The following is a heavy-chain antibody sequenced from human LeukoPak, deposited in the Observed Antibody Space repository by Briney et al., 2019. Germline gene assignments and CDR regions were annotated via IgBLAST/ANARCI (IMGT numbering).Heavy chain of an antibody. D-gene: IGHD4-11*01. CDR1: GGSITNTKYY. J-gene: IGHJ4*02. CDR2: IYYTGST. Sequence: SETLSLTCTLSGGSITNTKYYWGWIRQPPGKGLEWIGSIYYTGSTYYNPSLKSRVTISVDTSKNQFSLKLRSVTAADTALYYCTRHTGYISGQYSNYEDSWGQGTLLTVSS. CDR3: TRHTGYISGQYSNYEDS. V-gene: IGHV4-39*01.